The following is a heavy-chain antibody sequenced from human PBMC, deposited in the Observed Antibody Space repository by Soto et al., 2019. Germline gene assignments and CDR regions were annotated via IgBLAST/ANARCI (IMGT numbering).Heavy chain of an antibody. D-gene: IGHD3-10*01. CDR2: LHSGGDT. J-gene: IGHJ6*02. Sequence: EVQLVESGGGLVQPGGSLRLSCVASGIPVSSNYMTWVRQAPGKGLEWVSVLHSGGDTYYANSVKGRFTISRHDSTNTLFLQMNSLTAEDTAVYYCARDGPDYYASRMDVWGQGATFTVSS. CDR1: GIPVSSNY. V-gene: IGHV3-53*04. CDR3: ARDGPDYYASRMDV.